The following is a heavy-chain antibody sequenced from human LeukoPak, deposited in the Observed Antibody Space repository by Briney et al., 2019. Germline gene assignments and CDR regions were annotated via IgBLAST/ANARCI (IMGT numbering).Heavy chain of an antibody. D-gene: IGHD3-3*01. V-gene: IGHV3-30*03. J-gene: IGHJ4*02. CDR3: ATIFGVVTTFDY. CDR1: GFTFSSYG. Sequence: PGGSLRLSCAASGFTFSSYGMHWVRQAPGKGLEWVALISYDGSSKYYADSVKGRFTISRDNSKNTLYLQMNSLRAEDTAVYYCATIFGVVTTFDYWGQGTLVTVSS. CDR2: ISYDGSSK.